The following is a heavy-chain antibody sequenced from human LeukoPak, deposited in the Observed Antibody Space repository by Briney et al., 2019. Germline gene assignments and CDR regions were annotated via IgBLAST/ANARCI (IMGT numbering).Heavy chain of an antibody. V-gene: IGHV4-39*07. Sequence: SETLSLTCTVSGGSISSSSYYWGWIRQPPGKGLEWIGSIYYSGSTYYNPSLKSRVTISVDTSKNQFSLKLSSVTAADTAVYYCARVDQFRWFDPWGQGTLVTVSS. CDR2: IYYSGST. CDR3: ARVDQFRWFDP. D-gene: IGHD2-2*03. J-gene: IGHJ5*02. CDR1: GGSISSSSYY.